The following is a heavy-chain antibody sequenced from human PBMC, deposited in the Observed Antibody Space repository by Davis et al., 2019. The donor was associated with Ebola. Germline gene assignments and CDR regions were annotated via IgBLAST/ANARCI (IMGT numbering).Heavy chain of an antibody. V-gene: IGHV4-34*01. Sequence: PSETLSLTCAVYGESFTTYHWHWIRHPPGTGLEWIGEVNPSGITNCNSSLESRVTISVDTSKNQFSLKLTSVTAADTAVYYCARGRYLGFWGQGTLVTVSS. CDR2: VNPSGIT. J-gene: IGHJ4*02. CDR3: ARGRYLGF. CDR1: GESFTTYH.